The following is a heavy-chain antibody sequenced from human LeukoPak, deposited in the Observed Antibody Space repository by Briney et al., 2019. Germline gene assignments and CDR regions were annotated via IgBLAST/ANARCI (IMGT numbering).Heavy chain of an antibody. D-gene: IGHD2-2*01. V-gene: IGHV1-69*01. Sequence: SVKVSCKASGCTFSSYAISWVRQAPGQGLEWMGGIIPFFGTANYAQKFQGRVTITADESTSTAYMEPSSLRSEDTAVYYCARVRGYCSSTSCSSPYYYYGMDVWGKGTTVTVSS. J-gene: IGHJ6*04. CDR1: GCTFSSYA. CDR3: ARVRGYCSSTSCSSPYYYYGMDV. CDR2: IIPFFGTA.